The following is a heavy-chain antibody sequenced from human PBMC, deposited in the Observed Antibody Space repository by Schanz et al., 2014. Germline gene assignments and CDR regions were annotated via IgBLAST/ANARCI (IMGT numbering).Heavy chain of an antibody. CDR1: GTSITSSTYY. CDR3: ARPSSVVGITGWFDT. Sequence: QLQLRESGPGLVKPSETLSLICSVSGTSITSSTYYWGWIRQPPGKGPEWIGSISYSGNTYYTPPLKSRVPISLDPSKTQFSLKLPSVTAADTAVYYCARPSSVVGITGWFDTWGQGTLVTVSS. J-gene: IGHJ5*02. V-gene: IGHV4-39*01. D-gene: IGHD3-22*01. CDR2: ISYSGNT.